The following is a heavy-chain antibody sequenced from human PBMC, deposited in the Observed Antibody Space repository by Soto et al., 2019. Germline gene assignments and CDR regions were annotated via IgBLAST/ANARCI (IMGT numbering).Heavy chain of an antibody. Sequence: SXTLSLTCSVSCVAISSYFWSWIRQAPGRVLECIGYTYHRGSTNYSPSLKSRVAISLDTSENQFSLKVNSVTAADTAVYYCARIGGYHGTLDYWGKGTPVTVS. J-gene: IGHJ4*02. V-gene: IGHV4-59*01. CDR2: TYHRGST. D-gene: IGHD6-25*01. CDR3: ARIGGYHGTLDY. CDR1: CVAISSYF.